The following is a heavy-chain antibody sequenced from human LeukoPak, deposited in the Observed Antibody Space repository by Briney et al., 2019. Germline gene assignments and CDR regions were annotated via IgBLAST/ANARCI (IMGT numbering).Heavy chain of an antibody. D-gene: IGHD1-7*01. CDR1: GFTLSSYA. V-gene: IGHV3-23*01. CDR3: ARGQVYNWHFEGYFDY. CDR2: ISGSVYTT. Sequence: GGSLRLSCAASGFTLSSYAMTWVRQAPGKGLEWVSVISGSVYTTYYADSVKGRFTISRDNSKNTPYLQMNSLRAEDTAVYYCARGQVYNWHFEGYFDYWGQGTLVTVSS. J-gene: IGHJ4*02.